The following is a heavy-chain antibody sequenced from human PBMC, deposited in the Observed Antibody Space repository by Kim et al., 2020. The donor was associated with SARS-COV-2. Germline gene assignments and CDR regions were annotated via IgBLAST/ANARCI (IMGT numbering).Heavy chain of an antibody. J-gene: IGHJ4*02. V-gene: IGHV3-15*01. CDR3: TTDKSYSSSWYDY. Sequence: YAAPLKGGFAISRDDSKNTLYRQMNSLKTEDTAVYYCTTDKSYSSSWYDYWGQGTLVTVTS. D-gene: IGHD6-13*01.